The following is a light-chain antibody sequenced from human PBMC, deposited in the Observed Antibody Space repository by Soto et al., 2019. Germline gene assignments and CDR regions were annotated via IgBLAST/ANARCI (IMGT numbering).Light chain of an antibody. CDR1: QSVSSSY. CDR3: QQSYGTPLT. J-gene: IGKJ4*01. CDR2: GAS. Sequence: EIVLTQSPGTLSLSPGERATLSCRASQSVSSSYLAWYQQKPGQAPRLLIYGASSRATGIPDRFSGSGSGTDFTLTISRLEPEDFAVYYCQQSYGTPLTFGGGTKIEIK. V-gene: IGKV3-20*01.